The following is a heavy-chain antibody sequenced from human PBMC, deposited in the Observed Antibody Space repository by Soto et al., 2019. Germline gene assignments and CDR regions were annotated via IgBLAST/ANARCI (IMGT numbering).Heavy chain of an antibody. CDR1: GFTFRDAW. V-gene: IGHV3-15*01. Sequence: EVQLVESGGGLVQPGGSLRLSCAASGFTFRDAWMSWVRQAPGKGLEWVGRIKSKAADGTADHAAPVKGRFTILRDDLKNTLYLQMNNLKTEDTAVYYCTTYKPAADYWGQGTLVTVSS. J-gene: IGHJ4*02. CDR3: TTYKPAADY. D-gene: IGHD1-1*01. CDR2: IKSKAADGTA.